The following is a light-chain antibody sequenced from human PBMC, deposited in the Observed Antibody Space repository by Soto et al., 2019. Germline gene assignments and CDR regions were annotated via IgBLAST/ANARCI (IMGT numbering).Light chain of an antibody. J-gene: IGLJ2*01. CDR1: SSNIGAGYD. V-gene: IGLV1-40*01. Sequence: QSVLTQAPSVSGAPGQRVTISCTGSSSNIGAGYDVHWYQQLPGTAPKLLIYGNSNRPSGVPDRFSGSKSGTSASLAITGLQAEDEADYYCQSSDSSHVVFGGGTKLTVL. CDR2: GNS. CDR3: QSSDSSHVV.